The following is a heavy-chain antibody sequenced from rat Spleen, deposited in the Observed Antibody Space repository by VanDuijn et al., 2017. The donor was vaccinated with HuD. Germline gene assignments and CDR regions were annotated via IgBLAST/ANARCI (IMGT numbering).Heavy chain of an antibody. D-gene: IGHD1-1*01. Sequence: QVQLKESGPGLVQPSQTLSLTCTIAGFSLTSYNVHWVRQPPGKGLEWMGVIWNTGGTQYNSPLKSRLSISKDTSKSQVFLKMNSLQTEAYSGDDFDYWGQGVMVTVSS. CDR1: GFSLTSYN. CDR2: IWNTGGT. V-gene: IGHV2-41*01. J-gene: IGHJ2*01. CDR3: DY.